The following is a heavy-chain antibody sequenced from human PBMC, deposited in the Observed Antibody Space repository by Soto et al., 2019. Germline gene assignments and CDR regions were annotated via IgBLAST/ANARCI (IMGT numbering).Heavy chain of an antibody. J-gene: IGHJ6*02. Sequence: QVQLVESGGGVVQPGRSLRLSCAASGFTFSSYAMHWVRQAPGKGLEWVAVISYDGSNKYYADSVKGRFTISRDNSKNPLNLQMNTLTAEDTAVYYCAKDVLRSLEGRYYYHYAMDVWGQGTTVTVSS. CDR2: ISYDGSNK. CDR3: AKDVLRSLEGRYYYHYAMDV. D-gene: IGHD3-3*01. CDR1: GFTFSSYA. V-gene: IGHV3-30-3*01.